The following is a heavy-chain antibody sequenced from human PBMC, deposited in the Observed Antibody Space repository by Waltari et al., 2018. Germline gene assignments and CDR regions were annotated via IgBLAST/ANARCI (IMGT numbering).Heavy chain of an antibody. D-gene: IGHD1-1*01. J-gene: IGHJ5*02. V-gene: IGHV3-7*01. CDR1: GFTFSRYW. Sequence: EVQLVESGGGLVQPGGSLSLSCAASGFTFSRYWMSWVRQAPGKGLEWVAKIKKDGSEKYYVDSVKGRFTISRDNAKNSLYLQMNSLRAEDTAVYYCARDNSLFEFDPWGQGTLVTVSS. CDR2: IKKDGSEK. CDR3: ARDNSLFEFDP.